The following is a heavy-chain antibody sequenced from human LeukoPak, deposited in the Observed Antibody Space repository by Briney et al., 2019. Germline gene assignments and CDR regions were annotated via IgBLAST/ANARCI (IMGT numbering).Heavy chain of an antibody. J-gene: IGHJ4*02. D-gene: IGHD2-21*01. V-gene: IGHV4-38-2*01. Sequence: PSETLSLTCAVSGYSISSGYYWGWIRQPPGKGLEWIGSVYHSGSTYYNPSLKSRVTISVDTSKNQFSLKLSSVTAADTAVYYCATTHCGGDCYIIEHYFDYWGQGTLVTVSS. CDR2: VYHSGST. CDR1: GYSISSGYY. CDR3: ATTHCGGDCYIIEHYFDY.